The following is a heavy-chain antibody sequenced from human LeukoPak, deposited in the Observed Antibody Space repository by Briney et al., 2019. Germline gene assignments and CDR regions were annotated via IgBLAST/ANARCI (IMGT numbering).Heavy chain of an antibody. CDR3: AKEASRGSSFAYTPIEKPYYLDY. V-gene: IGHV3-30*02. Sequence: GGSLRLSCVASGFTFSSSGMHWVRQAPGKGLEWVAFIRYNGRTTYYADSVKGRFTISRDNSKNTVFLKTYSLSAEDTAAYYCAKEASRGSSFAYTPIEKPYYLDYWGQGTLVTVSS. CDR2: IRYNGRTT. D-gene: IGHD5-18*01. J-gene: IGHJ4*02. CDR1: GFTFSSSG.